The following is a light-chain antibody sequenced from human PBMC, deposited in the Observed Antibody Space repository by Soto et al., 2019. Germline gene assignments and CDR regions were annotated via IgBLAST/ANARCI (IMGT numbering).Light chain of an antibody. CDR2: EVS. J-gene: IGLJ1*01. V-gene: IGLV2-14*01. Sequence: QSVLTQPASVSGSPGQSITLSCTGSSSDVGAYTSVSWYQHHPGKAPKLMIYEVSKRPSGVSNRFSGSKSGNTASLTISGLQPEDEAHYYCRSHTSDNRSYVFGTGTKVTVL. CDR3: RSHTSDNRSYV. CDR1: SSDVGAYTS.